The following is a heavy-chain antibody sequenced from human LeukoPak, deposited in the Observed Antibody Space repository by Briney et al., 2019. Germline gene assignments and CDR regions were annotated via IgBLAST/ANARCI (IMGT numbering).Heavy chain of an antibody. CDR2: ISAYNGNT. Sequence: ASVKVSCKASGYTFTSYGISWVRQAPGQGLEWMGWISAYNGNTNYAQKLQGRVTMTTDTSTSTACMELRSLRSDDTAVYYCATGRNIVVVPAAIEFDYWGQGTLVTVSS. J-gene: IGHJ4*02. CDR3: ATGRNIVVVPAAIEFDY. V-gene: IGHV1-18*01. CDR1: GYTFTSYG. D-gene: IGHD2-2*01.